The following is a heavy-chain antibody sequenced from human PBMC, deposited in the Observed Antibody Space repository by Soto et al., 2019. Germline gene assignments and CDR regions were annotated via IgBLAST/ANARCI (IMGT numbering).Heavy chain of an antibody. J-gene: IGHJ6*02. CDR3: ARHSYCSGGSCYANGMDV. CDR1: GYSFTSYW. V-gene: IGHV5-10-1*01. CDR2: IDPSDSYT. Sequence: GESLKISCKGSGYSFTSYWISWVRQMPGKGLEWMGRIDPSDSYTNYSPSFQGHVTISADKSISTAYLQWSSLKASDTAMYYCARHSYCSGGSCYANGMDVWGQGTTVTVSS. D-gene: IGHD2-15*01.